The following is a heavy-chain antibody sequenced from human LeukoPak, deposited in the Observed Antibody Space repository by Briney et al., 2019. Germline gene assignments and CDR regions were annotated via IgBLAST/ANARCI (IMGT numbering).Heavy chain of an antibody. Sequence: GSLRLSCAASGVTFSSYAMHWVRQAPGKGVEGVAVISYDGRKKYYAGSVKGRFTISRDNSKNPLYLQMNSLRAEDTAVYYCASEIAAASEAFDIWGQGTMVTVSS. J-gene: IGHJ3*02. CDR2: ISYDGRKK. D-gene: IGHD6-13*01. V-gene: IGHV3-30*04. CDR3: ASEIAAASEAFDI. CDR1: GVTFSSYA.